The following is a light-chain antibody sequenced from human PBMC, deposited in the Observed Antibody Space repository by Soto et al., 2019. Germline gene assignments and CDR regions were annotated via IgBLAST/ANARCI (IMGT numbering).Light chain of an antibody. CDR3: QQYDNWPRT. J-gene: IGKJ1*01. CDR1: QSVSNN. Sequence: MSQCPATQSVSPGERATLSCRASQSVSNNLAWYQQKPGQAPRLLIYGASTRATGIPASFSGSGSGAEFTLTISSLQSEDFAIYYCQQYDNWPRTFGPGTKVDIK. V-gene: IGKV3-15*01. CDR2: GAS.